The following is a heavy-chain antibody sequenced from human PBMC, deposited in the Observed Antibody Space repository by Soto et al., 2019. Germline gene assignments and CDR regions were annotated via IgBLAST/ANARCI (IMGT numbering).Heavy chain of an antibody. CDR1: GGTFSSYT. Sequence: QVQLVQSGAEVKKPGSSVKVSCKASGGTFSSYTISWVRQAPGQGLEWMGRIIPILGIANYAQKFQGRVTITADKSTSTAYMELSSLRSEDTAVYYCAIRGSGDYLDYWGQGTLVTVSS. D-gene: IGHD3-3*01. CDR3: AIRGSGDYLDY. V-gene: IGHV1-69*02. CDR2: IIPILGIA. J-gene: IGHJ4*02.